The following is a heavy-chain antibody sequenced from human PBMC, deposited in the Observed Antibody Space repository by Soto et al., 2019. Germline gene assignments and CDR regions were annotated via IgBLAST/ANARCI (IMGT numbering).Heavy chain of an antibody. CDR2: IKSRVDGGTT. Sequence: PGGSLRLSCAASGFTISDVWLNWVRQAPGKGLEWVGRIKSRVDGGTTDFAAPVRGRFAISRDESQNTVYLEINSLQIEDTAVYYCTTDSHLSTTLVRFDSWGHGTLVTVSS. CDR3: TTDSHLSTTLVRFDS. V-gene: IGHV3-15*07. D-gene: IGHD2-8*02. CDR1: GFTISDVW. J-gene: IGHJ4*01.